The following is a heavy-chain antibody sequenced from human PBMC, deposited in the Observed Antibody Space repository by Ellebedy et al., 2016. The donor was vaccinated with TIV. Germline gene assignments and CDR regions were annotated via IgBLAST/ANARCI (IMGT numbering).Heavy chain of an antibody. CDR1: GGSFSGYY. Sequence: MPSETLSLTCAVYGGSFSGYYWSWIRQPPGKGLEWIGEINHSGSTNYNPSLKSRVTVSVDTSKNQFSLKLSSVTAADTAVYYCARSGGDHGHYYGMDVWGQGTTVTVSS. D-gene: IGHD2-21*02. CDR3: ARSGGDHGHYYGMDV. CDR2: INHSGST. V-gene: IGHV4-34*01. J-gene: IGHJ6*02.